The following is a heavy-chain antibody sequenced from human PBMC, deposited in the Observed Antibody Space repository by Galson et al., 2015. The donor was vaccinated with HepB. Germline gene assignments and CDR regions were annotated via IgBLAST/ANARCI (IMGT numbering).Heavy chain of an antibody. J-gene: IGHJ6*03. CDR2: IWYDGSNK. CDR3: ARVYCSSTSCYRDYYYMDV. D-gene: IGHD2-2*01. CDR1: GFTFSSYG. V-gene: IGHV3-33*01. Sequence: SLRLSCAASGFTFSSYGMHWVRQAPGKGLEWVAVIWYDGSNKYYADSVKGRFTISRDNSKNTLHLQMNSLRAEDTAVYYCARVYCSSTSCYRDYYYMDVWGKGTTVTVSS.